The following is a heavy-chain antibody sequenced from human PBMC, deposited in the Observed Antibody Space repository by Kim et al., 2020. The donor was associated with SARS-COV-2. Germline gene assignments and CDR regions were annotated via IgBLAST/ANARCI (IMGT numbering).Heavy chain of an antibody. J-gene: IGHJ4*02. D-gene: IGHD3-10*01. V-gene: IGHV3-30*01. CDR3: ARARSGSYLSDFDY. Sequence: ADSVKGRFTISRDNSKNTLYLQMNSLRAEDTAVYYCARARSGSYLSDFDYWAREPWSPSPQ.